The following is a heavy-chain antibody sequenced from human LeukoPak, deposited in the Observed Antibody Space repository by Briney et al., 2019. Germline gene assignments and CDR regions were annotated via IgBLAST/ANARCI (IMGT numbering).Heavy chain of an antibody. J-gene: IGHJ4*02. Sequence: SETLSLTCAVSGGSISSGGYSWSWIRQPPGKGLEWIGYIYHSGSTYYNPSLKSRVTISVDRSKNQFSLKLSSVTAADTAVYYCARTKVGASSHFDYWGQGTLVTVPS. CDR1: GGSISSGGYS. D-gene: IGHD1-26*01. CDR2: IYHSGST. V-gene: IGHV4-30-2*01. CDR3: ARTKVGASSHFDY.